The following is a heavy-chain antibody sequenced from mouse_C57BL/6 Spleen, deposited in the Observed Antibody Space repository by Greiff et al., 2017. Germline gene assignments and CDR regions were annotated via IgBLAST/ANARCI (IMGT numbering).Heavy chain of an antibody. CDR2: IYPGDGDT. Sequence: QVHVKQSGAELVKPGASVKISCKASGYAFSSYWMNWVKQRPGKGLEWIGQIYPGDGDTNYNGKFKGKATLTADKSSSTAYMQLSSLTSEDSAVYFCARSGYENAMDYWGQGTSVTVSS. J-gene: IGHJ4*01. CDR3: ARSGYENAMDY. V-gene: IGHV1-80*01. CDR1: GYAFSSYW. D-gene: IGHD3-1*01.